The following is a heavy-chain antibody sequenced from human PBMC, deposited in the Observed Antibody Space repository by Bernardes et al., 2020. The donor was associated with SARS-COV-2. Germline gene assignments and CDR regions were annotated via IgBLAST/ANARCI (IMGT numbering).Heavy chain of an antibody. J-gene: IGHJ4*02. D-gene: IGHD6-19*01. CDR1: GFNFSSYE. CDR3: ARSIPLSSGWFHLDY. CDR2: MNPTSGST. V-gene: IGHV1-8*01. Sequence: VKVSCKASGFNFSSYEISWVRQASGQGLEWMGRMNPTSGSTGYAQKFQGRVTMTRDTSISTAYMELTGLTSEDAAVYFCARSIPLSSGWFHLDYWGPGTVVIVSS.